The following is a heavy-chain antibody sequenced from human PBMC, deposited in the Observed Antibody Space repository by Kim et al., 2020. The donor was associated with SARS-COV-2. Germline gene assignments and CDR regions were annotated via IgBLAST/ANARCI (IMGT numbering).Heavy chain of an antibody. Sequence: SETLSLTCAVYGGSFSGYYWSWIRQPPGKGLEWIGEINHSGSTNYNPSLKSRVTISVDTSKNQFSLKLSSVTAADTAVYYCARDPAATPRYCSGGSCYGLYYFDYWGQGTLVTVSS. CDR1: GGSFSGYY. V-gene: IGHV4-34*01. CDR2: INHSGST. CDR3: ARDPAATPRYCSGGSCYGLYYFDY. D-gene: IGHD2-15*01. J-gene: IGHJ4*02.